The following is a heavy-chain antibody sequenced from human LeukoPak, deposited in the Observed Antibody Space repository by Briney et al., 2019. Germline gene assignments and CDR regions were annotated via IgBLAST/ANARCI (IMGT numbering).Heavy chain of an antibody. CDR1: GFTFTSSA. V-gene: IGHV1-58*02. J-gene: IGHJ4*02. Sequence: GASVKVSCKASGFTFTSSAMQWVRQARGQRLEWIGWIVVGSGNTNYAQKFQERVTITRDMSTSTAYMELSSLRSEDTAVYYCAADSGYNSLREFYWGQGTLVTVSS. CDR2: IVVGSGNT. CDR3: AADSGYNSLREFY. D-gene: IGHD5-24*01.